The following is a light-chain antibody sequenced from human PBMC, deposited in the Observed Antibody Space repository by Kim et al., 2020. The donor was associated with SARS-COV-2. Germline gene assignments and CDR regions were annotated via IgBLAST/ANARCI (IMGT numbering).Light chain of an antibody. J-gene: IGKJ1*01. CDR3: QQYGSSPT. Sequence: LSPGERPTLSCRDSQSVSSSSLAWYQQKPRQAPRLLIYDASTRATGIPARFSGSGSGTHFTLIITRLQPEDFAVYYCQQYGSSPTFGQGTKVDIK. CDR1: QSVSSSS. CDR2: DAS. V-gene: IGKV3-20*01.